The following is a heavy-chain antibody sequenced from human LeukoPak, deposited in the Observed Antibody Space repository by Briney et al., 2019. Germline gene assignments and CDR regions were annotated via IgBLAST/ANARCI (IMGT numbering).Heavy chain of an antibody. CDR3: ARLRIAAAGTPNWFDP. CDR1: GGSFSGYY. V-gene: IGHV4-34*01. D-gene: IGHD6-13*01. CDR2: INHSGST. J-gene: IGHJ5*02. Sequence: SETLSLTCAVYGGSFSGYYWSWIRQPPGKGLEWIWEINHSGSTNYNPSLKSRVTISVDTSKNQFSLKLSSVTAADTAVYYCARLRIAAAGTPNWFDPWGQGTLVTVSS.